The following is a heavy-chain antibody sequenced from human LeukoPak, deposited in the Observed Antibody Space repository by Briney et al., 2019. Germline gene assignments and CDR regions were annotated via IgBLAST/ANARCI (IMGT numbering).Heavy chain of an antibody. CDR1: GGSISESSYY. CDR2: IYYSGST. CDR3: ARHFSGGSYYDP. D-gene: IGHD2-15*01. J-gene: IGHJ5*02. Sequence: SETLSPTCTVSGGSISESSYYWGWIRQPPGKGLEWIGGIYYSGSTYYNLSLKSRVTRSVAASRKQFPLNLSSVTAAATAAYYCARHFSGGSYYDPWGRGTLVSVSS. V-gene: IGHV4-39*01.